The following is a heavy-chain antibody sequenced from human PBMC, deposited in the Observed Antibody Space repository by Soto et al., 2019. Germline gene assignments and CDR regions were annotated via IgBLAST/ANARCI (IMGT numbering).Heavy chain of an antibody. J-gene: IGHJ6*02. CDR2: ISVSGGST. CDR1: GFTFSDYA. D-gene: IGHD2-8*01. Sequence: EVQLLESGGGLVQPGGSLRLSCAASGFTFSDYAMSWVRQAPGKGLEWVSVISVSGGSTYYADSVKGRFTISRDNPKNTLYLQMNTLRAEDTAVYYCAKSHVFHYYYYNMDVWGQGTTVTVSS. CDR3: AKSHVFHYYYYNMDV. V-gene: IGHV3-23*01.